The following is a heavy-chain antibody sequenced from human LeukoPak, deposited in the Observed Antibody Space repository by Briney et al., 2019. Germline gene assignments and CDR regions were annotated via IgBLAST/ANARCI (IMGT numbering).Heavy chain of an antibody. V-gene: IGHV3-20*04. J-gene: IGHJ4*02. CDR3: ARDEGAYGYNN. CDR2: INWNGGST. CDR1: GFTFDDYG. D-gene: IGHD5-24*01. Sequence: GGSLRLSCAASGFTFDDYGMSGVRQVPGKGLEWVSGINWNGGSTGYADSVKGRFTISRDNAKNSLYLQMNSLRAEDTALYYCARDEGAYGYNNWGQGTLVTVSS.